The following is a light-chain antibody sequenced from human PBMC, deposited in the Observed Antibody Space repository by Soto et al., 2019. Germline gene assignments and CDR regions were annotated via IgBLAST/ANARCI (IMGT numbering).Light chain of an antibody. CDR3: QVWDSSSDHVV. CDR2: YDS. Sequence: VLTQPPSVSVAPGKAARITCGGNNIGSNSVHWYQQKPGQAPVLVIYYDSDRPSGIPERFSGSNSGNTATLTISRVEAGDEADYYCQVWDSSSDHVVFGGGTKLTVL. CDR1: NIGSNS. V-gene: IGLV3-21*04. J-gene: IGLJ2*01.